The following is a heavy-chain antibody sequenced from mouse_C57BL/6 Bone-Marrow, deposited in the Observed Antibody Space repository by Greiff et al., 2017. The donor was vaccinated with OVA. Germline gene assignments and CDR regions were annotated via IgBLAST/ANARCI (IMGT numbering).Heavy chain of an antibody. D-gene: IGHD6-1*01. CDR3: ATSRNFDY. J-gene: IGHJ2*01. Sequence: QVQLQQSGAELAQPGASVKLSCKASGYTFTSYWMHWVQQRPGQGLEWIGYINPSSGYTKYNQKFKDKDTLTADKSSSTAYMQLSSLTYEDSAVYYCATSRNFDYWGKGTTLTVSS. V-gene: IGHV1-7*01. CDR1: GYTFTSYW. CDR2: INPSSGYT.